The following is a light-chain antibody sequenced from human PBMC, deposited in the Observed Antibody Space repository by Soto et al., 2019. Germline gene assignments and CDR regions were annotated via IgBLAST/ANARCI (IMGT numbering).Light chain of an antibody. Sequence: DIQMTQSPSSLSASVGDRVTITCRASQSISSYLNWYQQKPGKAPKLLIYAASSLQIGVPSRFSGSGSGTDFTLTISSLQPEDFATYYCQQSYSTLSYTFGQGTKLEIK. CDR2: AAS. CDR1: QSISSY. V-gene: IGKV1-39*01. CDR3: QQSYSTLSYT. J-gene: IGKJ2*01.